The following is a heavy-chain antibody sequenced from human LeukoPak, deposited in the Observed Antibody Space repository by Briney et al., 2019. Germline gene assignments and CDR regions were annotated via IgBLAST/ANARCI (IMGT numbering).Heavy chain of an antibody. D-gene: IGHD2-2*01. CDR1: GGTFSSQA. V-gene: IGHV1-2*06. J-gene: IGHJ6*03. CDR2: INPNSGGT. CDR3: AGNYCSSTSCNYYYYYMDV. Sequence: ASVKVSCKASGGTFSSQAISWVRQAPGQGLEWMGRINPNSGGTNYAQKFQGRVTMTRDTSISTAYMELSRLRSDDTAVYYCAGNYCSSTSCNYYYYYMDVWGKGTTVTVSS.